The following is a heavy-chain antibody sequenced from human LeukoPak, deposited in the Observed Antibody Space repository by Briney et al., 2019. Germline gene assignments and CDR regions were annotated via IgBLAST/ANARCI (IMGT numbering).Heavy chain of an antibody. V-gene: IGHV4-59*01. Sequence: SETLTLTCTVSGDSISSYYWSWIRQPPGKGLEWIGYIYYSGSTNYNPSLKSRVTISVDTSKNQFSLKLSSVTAADTAVYYCARSDYDTSKFDLWGRGTLVTVSS. J-gene: IGHJ2*01. CDR2: IYYSGST. D-gene: IGHD3-22*01. CDR1: GDSISSYY. CDR3: ARSDYDTSKFDL.